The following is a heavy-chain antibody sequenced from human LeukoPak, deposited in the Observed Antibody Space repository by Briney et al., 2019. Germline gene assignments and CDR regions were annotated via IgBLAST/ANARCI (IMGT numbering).Heavy chain of an antibody. Sequence: PSETLSLTCTVSGGSISSYYWSWIRQPPGKGLEWIGYIYYSGSTNYNSSLKSRVTISVDTSKNQFSLKLSSVTAADTAVYYCAKDTGSGWYEPSMIAFDIWGQGTMVTVSS. CDR1: GGSISSYY. V-gene: IGHV4-59*01. CDR2: IYYSGST. D-gene: IGHD6-19*01. J-gene: IGHJ3*02. CDR3: AKDTGSGWYEPSMIAFDI.